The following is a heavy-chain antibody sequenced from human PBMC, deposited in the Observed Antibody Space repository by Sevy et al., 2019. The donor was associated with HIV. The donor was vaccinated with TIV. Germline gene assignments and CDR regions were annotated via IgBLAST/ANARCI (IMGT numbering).Heavy chain of an antibody. CDR1: GFSLSTSGVG. CDR3: ANSHPEYTYYDSSGYYMDY. Sequence: SGPTLVNPTQTLTLTCTFSGFSLSTSGVGVGWIRQPPGKALEWLALIYWNDDKRYSPSLKSRLTKTKDTSKNQVVLKMTNVDPVETATYYCANSHPEYTYYDSSGYYMDYWGQGTLVTVSS. D-gene: IGHD3-22*01. V-gene: IGHV2-5*01. CDR2: IYWNDDK. J-gene: IGHJ4*02.